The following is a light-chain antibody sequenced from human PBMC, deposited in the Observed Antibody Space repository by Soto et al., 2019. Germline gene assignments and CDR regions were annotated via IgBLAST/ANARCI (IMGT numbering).Light chain of an antibody. CDR3: RLHIQAM. V-gene: IGKV2-28*01. CDR1: QSLLHSNGYNY. Sequence: DIVMTQSPLSLPVTPGEPASISCRSSQSLLHSNGYNYLDWYLQKPGQSPQLLIYLGSNRGSGVPDRFRGCGSGTDFTLKISRVEAKYIRVYYCRLHIQAMFGNGNKVKIK. CDR2: LGS. J-gene: IGKJ1*01.